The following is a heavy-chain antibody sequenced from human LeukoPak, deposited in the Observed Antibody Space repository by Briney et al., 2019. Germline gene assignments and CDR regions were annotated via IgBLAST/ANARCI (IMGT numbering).Heavy chain of an antibody. V-gene: IGHV1-2*02. Sequence: GASVKVSCKASGYTFTGYYMHWVRQAPGQGLEWMGWINPNSGGTNYAQKFQGRVTMTRDTSISTAHMELSRLRSGDTAVYYCAREITIFGVAYDPWGQGTLVTVSS. D-gene: IGHD3-3*01. CDR3: AREITIFGVAYDP. CDR2: INPNSGGT. CDR1: GYTFTGYY. J-gene: IGHJ5*02.